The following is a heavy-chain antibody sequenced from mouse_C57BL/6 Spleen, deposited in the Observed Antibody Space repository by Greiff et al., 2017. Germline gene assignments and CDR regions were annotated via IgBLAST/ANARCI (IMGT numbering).Heavy chain of an antibody. J-gene: IGHJ2*01. CDR3: TGSDYYGSSYFDY. Sequence: EVKLVESGGGLVQPGGSMKLSCVASGFTFSNYWMNWVRQSPEKGLEWVAQIRLKSDNYATHYAESVKGRFTISRDDSKSSVYLQMNNLRAEDTGIYYCTGSDYYGSSYFDYWGQGTTLTVSS. CDR2: IRLKSDNYAT. CDR1: GFTFSNYW. D-gene: IGHD1-1*01. V-gene: IGHV6-3*01.